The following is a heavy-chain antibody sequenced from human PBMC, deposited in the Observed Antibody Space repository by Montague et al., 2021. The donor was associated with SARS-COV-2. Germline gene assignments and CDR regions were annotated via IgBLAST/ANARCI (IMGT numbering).Heavy chain of an antibody. D-gene: IGHD3-10*01. CDR1: DASVNSGDFY. CDR3: TRNAHYGSASYYIDY. V-gene: IGHV4-61*08. CDR2: IYYSVDT. J-gene: IGHJ4*02. Sequence: SETLSLTCTVSDASVNSGDFYWSWIRQAPGKGLEWMGYIYYSVDTNYNPSLKSRISISVDRSMNQFSLKLSSVTAADTAVYFCTRNAHYGSASYYIDYWGLGAVVIVSS.